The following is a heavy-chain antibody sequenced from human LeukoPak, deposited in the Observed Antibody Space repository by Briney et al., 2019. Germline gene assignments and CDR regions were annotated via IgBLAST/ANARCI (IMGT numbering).Heavy chain of an antibody. CDR3: AKDVSSWYGKDY. D-gene: IGHD6-13*01. J-gene: IGHJ4*02. Sequence: GGSLRLSCAAPGFTFSSYGMHWVRQAPGKGLEWVAFIRYDGSNKYYADSVKGRFTISRDNSKNTLYLQMNSLRAEDTAVYYCAKDVSSWYGKDYWGQGTLVTVSS. V-gene: IGHV3-30*02. CDR1: GFTFSSYG. CDR2: IRYDGSNK.